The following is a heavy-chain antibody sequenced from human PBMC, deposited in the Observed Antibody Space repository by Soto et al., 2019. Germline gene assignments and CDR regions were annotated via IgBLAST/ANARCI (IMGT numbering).Heavy chain of an antibody. CDR2: INPNGGST. Sequence: QVQLVQSGAEVKNPGASVKLSCKASGYIFTNYYIHWVRQAPGQGLEWMAIINPNGGSTNYAQEFQGRVTLARDTFTNTVYMALSSLRSEDTAIYYCARYLTSGDYWGQGTLVTVSS. J-gene: IGHJ4*02. D-gene: IGHD7-27*01. CDR1: GYIFTNYY. CDR3: ARYLTSGDY. V-gene: IGHV1-46*01.